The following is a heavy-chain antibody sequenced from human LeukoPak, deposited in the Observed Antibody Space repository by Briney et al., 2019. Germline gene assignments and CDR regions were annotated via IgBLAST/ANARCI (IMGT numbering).Heavy chain of an antibody. Sequence: PGGSLRLSCAASGFTFSNYVMSWVRQAPGKGLEWVSTISDRGGYTYYADSVKGRFTISRDNAKNSLSLQMNSLRAEDTAVYYCASSSSLGNWGQGTLVTVSS. CDR3: ASSSSLGN. D-gene: IGHD6-6*01. J-gene: IGHJ4*02. V-gene: IGHV3-23*01. CDR2: ISDRGGYT. CDR1: GFTFSNYV.